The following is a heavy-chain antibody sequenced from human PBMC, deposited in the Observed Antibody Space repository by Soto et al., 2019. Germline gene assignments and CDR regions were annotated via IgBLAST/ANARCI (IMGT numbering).Heavy chain of an antibody. CDR3: ARRAGPPDYYDSSGSNDAFDI. J-gene: IGHJ3*02. Sequence: GASLKISCKGSGYSFTSYWIGWVRQMPGKGLEWMGIIYPGDSDTRYSPSFQGQVTISADKSISTAYLQWSSLKASDTAMYYCARRAGPPDYYDSSGSNDAFDIWGQGTMVTVSS. CDR2: IYPGDSDT. D-gene: IGHD3-22*01. V-gene: IGHV5-51*01. CDR1: GYSFTSYW.